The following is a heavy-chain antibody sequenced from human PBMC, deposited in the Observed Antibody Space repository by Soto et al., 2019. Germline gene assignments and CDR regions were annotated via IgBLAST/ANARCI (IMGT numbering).Heavy chain of an antibody. D-gene: IGHD2-2*01. V-gene: IGHV3-23*01. CDR2: ISGSGGST. Sequence: GGSLRLSCAASGFTFSSYAMSWVRQAPGKGLEWVSAISGSGGSTYYADSVKGRFTISRDNSKNTLYLQMNSLRAEDTAVYYCADVPAAMRSGYYYYYMDVWGKGTTVTVSS. CDR1: GFTFSSYA. CDR3: ADVPAAMRSGYYYYYMDV. J-gene: IGHJ6*03.